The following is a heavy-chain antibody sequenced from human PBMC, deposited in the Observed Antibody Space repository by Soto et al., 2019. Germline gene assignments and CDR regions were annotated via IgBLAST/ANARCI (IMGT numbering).Heavy chain of an antibody. CDR3: AKPKMGNRYERSGYYGYNDGMDD. D-gene: IGHD3-22*01. CDR2: MNPNSGNT. CDR1: GYTFTSYD. V-gene: IGHV1-8*01. J-gene: IGHJ6*02. Sequence: ASVKVSCKASGYTFTSYDINWVRQATGQGLEWMGWMNPNSGNTGYAQKFQGRVTMTRNTSISTAYMELSSLRSEDTAVYYCAKPKMGNRYERSGYYGYNDGMDDWGQGTTVTVSS.